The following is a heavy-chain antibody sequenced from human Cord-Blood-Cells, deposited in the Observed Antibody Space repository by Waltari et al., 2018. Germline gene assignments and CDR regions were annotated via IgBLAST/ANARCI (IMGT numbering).Heavy chain of an antibody. CDR2: IYYSRST. V-gene: IGHV4-39*01. CDR1: GGSSSSSSYD. J-gene: IGHJ3*02. D-gene: IGHD3-10*01. CDR3: ARLREVRGVNAAFDI. Sequence: QLQLQEAGPGLVKPSETLSLTCTGTGGSSSSSSYDWGWSRQPPGKGLEWIGSIYYSRSTYYNPSLQSRVTISVDTSKNQFSLKLSSVTAADTAVYSCARLREVRGVNAAFDIWGQGTMVTVSS.